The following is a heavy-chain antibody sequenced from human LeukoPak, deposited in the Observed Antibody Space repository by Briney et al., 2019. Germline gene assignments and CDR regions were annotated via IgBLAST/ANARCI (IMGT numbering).Heavy chain of an antibody. V-gene: IGHV1-69*13. CDR1: GGTFSSYA. Sequence: AVKVSCKACGGTFSSYALRGVRQAPGRGLEWMGGIIPIFGTANFAQKFQGRVTITADESTSPAYMELSSLSSEDTAVYYCARGWDTAKSAFDIWGQGTMVTVSS. J-gene: IGHJ3*02. D-gene: IGHD5-18*01. CDR3: ARGWDTAKSAFDI. CDR2: IIPIFGTA.